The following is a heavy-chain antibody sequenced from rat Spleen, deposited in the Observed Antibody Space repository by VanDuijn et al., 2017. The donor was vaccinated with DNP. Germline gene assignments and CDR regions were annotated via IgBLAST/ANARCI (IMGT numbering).Heavy chain of an antibody. V-gene: IGHV5-35*01. CDR3: SSGGPNMVQGNWFAY. Sequence: EVQLVESGGGLVQPGRSLKLSCAASGFNFSNHWMTWIRQAPGKGLEWVASITPDGSTTYYPDTVKGRFMISKDDARDTGYLQMNNLRSEDTAMYYCSSGGPNMVQGNWFAYWGQGTLVTVSS. CDR2: ITPDGSTT. CDR1: GFNFSNHW. D-gene: IGHD1-11*01. J-gene: IGHJ3*01.